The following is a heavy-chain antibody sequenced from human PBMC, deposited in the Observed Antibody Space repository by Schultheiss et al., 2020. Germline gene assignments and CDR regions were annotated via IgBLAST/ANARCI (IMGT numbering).Heavy chain of an antibody. CDR1: GYTFSSYY. J-gene: IGHJ4*02. V-gene: IGHV1-46*03. CDR2: INLSGGST. D-gene: IGHD3-10*01. CDR3: TRSGGFDY. Sequence: ASVKVSCKASGYTFSSYYMHWVRQAPGQGLEWMGIINLSGGSTSNVQKFQGRVTMTEDTSTDTAYMELSSLRSEDTAMYYCTRSGGFDYWGQGTLVTVSS.